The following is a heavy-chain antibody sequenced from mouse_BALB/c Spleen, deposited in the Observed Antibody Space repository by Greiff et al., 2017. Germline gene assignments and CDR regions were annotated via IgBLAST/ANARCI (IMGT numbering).Heavy chain of an antibody. CDR1: GFTFSSFG. D-gene: IGHD2-10*01. Sequence: DVKLVESGGGLVQPGGSRKLSCAASGFTFSSFGMHWVRQAPEKGLEWVAYISSGSSTIYYADTVKGRFTISRDNPKNTLFLQMTSLRSEDTAMYYCARSAYYGNYDYFDYWGQGTTLTVSS. CDR3: ARSAYYGNYDYFDY. V-gene: IGHV5-17*02. J-gene: IGHJ2*01. CDR2: ISSGSSTI.